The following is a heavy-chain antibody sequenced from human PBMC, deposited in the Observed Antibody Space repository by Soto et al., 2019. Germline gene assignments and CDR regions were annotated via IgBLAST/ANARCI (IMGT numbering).Heavy chain of an antibody. CDR1: GFTFSSYG. CDR2: ISYDGSNK. V-gene: IGHV3-30*18. CDR3: AKDAPYYYDSSGYYGPFDY. J-gene: IGHJ4*02. Sequence: PGGSLRLSCAASGFTFSSYGIHWVRQAPGKGLEWVALISYDGSNKYYADSVKGRFTISRDNSKNTLYLQMNSLRAEDTAMYYCAKDAPYYYDSSGYYGPFDYWGQGTRVTVSS. D-gene: IGHD3-22*01.